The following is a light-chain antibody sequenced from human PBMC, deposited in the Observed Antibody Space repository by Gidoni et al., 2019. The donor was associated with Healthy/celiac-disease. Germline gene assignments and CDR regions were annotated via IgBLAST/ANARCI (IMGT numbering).Light chain of an antibody. J-gene: IGKJ3*01. CDR3: QQRCNGPPT. CDR2: SAS. Sequence: EIVLTQSPATLSSSPGDRATITCRASQSVSSYLAWYQQKPGQAPKLLIYSASNRAPGIPARFSGSGSGTDFTLTISSLEPEDVAVYYCQQRCNGPPTFGPGTKVDIK. V-gene: IGKV3-11*01. CDR1: QSVSSY.